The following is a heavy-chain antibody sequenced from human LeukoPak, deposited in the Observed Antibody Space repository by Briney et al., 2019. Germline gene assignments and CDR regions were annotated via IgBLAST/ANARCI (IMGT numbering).Heavy chain of an antibody. V-gene: IGHV5-51*01. CDR2: IYPGDSDT. D-gene: IGHD3-10*01. Sequence: GESLKISCKGSGYIFTSYWIGWVRQMPGKGLEWMGIIYPGDSDTRYSPSFQGQVTISADKSISTAYLQWSSLKASDTAMYYCARHRGSGSYYKDYYYYGMDVWGQGTTVTVSS. J-gene: IGHJ6*02. CDR1: GYIFTSYW. CDR3: ARHRGSGSYYKDYYYYGMDV.